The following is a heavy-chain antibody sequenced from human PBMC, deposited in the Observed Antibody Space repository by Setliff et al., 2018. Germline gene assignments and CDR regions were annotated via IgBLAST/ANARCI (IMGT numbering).Heavy chain of an antibody. CDR2: IISNSLTI. CDR3: ARDEVNCSGTKCYSGFDS. Sequence: RGSLRLSCAASGFTFSSYSLNWVRQAPGKGLEWVSYIISNSLTIHYADSVRGRFTISRDNARNSLYLQMNNLRAEDTAVYYCARDEVNCSGTKCYSGFDSWGQGTLVTVSS. D-gene: IGHD2-15*01. V-gene: IGHV3-48*01. J-gene: IGHJ4*02. CDR1: GFTFSSYS.